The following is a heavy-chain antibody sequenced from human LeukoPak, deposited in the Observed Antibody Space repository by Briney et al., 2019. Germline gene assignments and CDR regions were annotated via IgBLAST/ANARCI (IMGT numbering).Heavy chain of an antibody. J-gene: IGHJ4*02. CDR3: AKDWDTSSFGFDY. D-gene: IGHD5-18*01. Sequence: GGSLRLSCAASGFTFSSYGMHWVRQAPGKGLEGVAFIRYDGNNKYYADSVKGRFTISRDNSKTTLYLQMNSLRAEDTAVYYCAKDWDTSSFGFDYWGQGTLVTVSS. CDR1: GFTFSSYG. V-gene: IGHV3-30*02. CDR2: IRYDGNNK.